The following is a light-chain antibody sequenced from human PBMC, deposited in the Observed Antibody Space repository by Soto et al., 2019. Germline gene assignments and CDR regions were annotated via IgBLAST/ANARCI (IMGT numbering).Light chain of an antibody. CDR3: SSYAGNNNLRF. CDR2: EVT. J-gene: IGLJ2*01. CDR1: SSDVGGYNY. Sequence: QSALTQPPSASGSPGQSVTISCTGSSSDVGGYNYVSWYQHHPGKPPKLMIYEVTKRPSGVPDRFSGSKSGNTASLTVSGLQAEDEADYYCSSYAGNNNLRFFGGGTKLTVL. V-gene: IGLV2-8*01.